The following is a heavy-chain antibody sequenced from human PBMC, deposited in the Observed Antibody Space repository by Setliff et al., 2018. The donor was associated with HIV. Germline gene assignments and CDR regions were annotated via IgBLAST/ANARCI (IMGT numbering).Heavy chain of an antibody. CDR1: GYTFTSSG. V-gene: IGHV1-18*01. CDR2: IGTYNGDT. D-gene: IGHD3-10*01. J-gene: IGHJ6*03. Sequence: ASVKVSCKASGYTFTSSGITWVRQAPGQGLEWVGWIGTYNGDTNYAQKFQGRVTMTTDTSTSTAYMELRSLISDDTAVYYCAREGLWFGDRGYYMDVWGTGTAVTV. CDR3: AREGLWFGDRGYYMDV.